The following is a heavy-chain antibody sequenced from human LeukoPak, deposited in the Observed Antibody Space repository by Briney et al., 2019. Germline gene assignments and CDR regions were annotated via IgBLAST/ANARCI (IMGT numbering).Heavy chain of an antibody. Sequence: SGTLSLTCGVSGGSINSYHWWNWVRQSPGKGLEWIGEIYHSGSTNYNPSLKSRVTISVDKSKNQFSLKLSSVTAADTAIYYCARDLVVGATLFGAFDIWGQGTMVTVSS. V-gene: IGHV4-4*02. CDR3: ARDLVVGATLFGAFDI. D-gene: IGHD1-26*01. J-gene: IGHJ3*02. CDR2: IYHSGST. CDR1: GGSINSYHW.